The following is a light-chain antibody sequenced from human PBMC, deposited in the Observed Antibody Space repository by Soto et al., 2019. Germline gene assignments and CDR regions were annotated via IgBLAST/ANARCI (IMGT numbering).Light chain of an antibody. CDR1: QTINTY. CDR3: QQRSSLPRT. J-gene: IGKJ1*01. V-gene: IGKV1-39*01. CDR2: AAS. Sequence: DIQMTQSPSSLSASVGDRDTITCRASQTINTYLNWYQQKPGKAPKLLIFAASTLQSGVPSRFSGNGSGTDFTLTISSLQPEDFATYYCQQRSSLPRTFGQGTKLEIK.